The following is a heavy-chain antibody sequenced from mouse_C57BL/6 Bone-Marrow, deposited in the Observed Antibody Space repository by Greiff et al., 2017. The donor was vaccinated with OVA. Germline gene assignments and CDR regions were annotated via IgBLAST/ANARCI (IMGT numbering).Heavy chain of an antibody. J-gene: IGHJ2*01. V-gene: IGHV1-69*01. CDR1: GYTFTSYW. CDR2: IDPSDSYT. Sequence: QVQLKQSGAELVMPGASVKLSCKASGYTFTSYWMHWVKQRPGQGLEWIGEIDPSDSYTNYNQKFKGKSTLTVDKSSSTAYMQLSSLTSEDSAVYYCARSKGDFFDYWGQGTTLTVSS. CDR3: ARSKGDFFDY.